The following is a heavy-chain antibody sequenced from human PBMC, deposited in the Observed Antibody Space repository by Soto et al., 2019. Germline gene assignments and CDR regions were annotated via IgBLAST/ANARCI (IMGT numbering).Heavy chain of an antibody. Sequence: GGSLRLSCAASGFTFSNYWMHWVRQAPGTGLVWVSRINSDGSSTSYADSVKGRFTISRDNAKNTLYLQMNSLRAEDTAVYYCARDNGRWPTYYYYMDVWGKGTTGTVSS. CDR3: ARDNGRWPTYYYYMDV. J-gene: IGHJ6*03. CDR1: GFTFSNYW. CDR2: INSDGSST. D-gene: IGHD2-8*01. V-gene: IGHV3-74*01.